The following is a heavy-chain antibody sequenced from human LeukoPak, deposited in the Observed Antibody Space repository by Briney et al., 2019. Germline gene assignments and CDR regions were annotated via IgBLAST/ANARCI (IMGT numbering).Heavy chain of an antibody. D-gene: IGHD1-1*01. J-gene: IGHJ4*02. V-gene: IGHV3-9*01. Sequence: PGRSLRLSYAASGFTFDDYAMHWVRQAPGKGLEWVSGISWNSGSIGYADSVKGRFTISSDNAKNSLYLQMNSLRAEDTALYYCARELEPRGGFDYWGQGTLVTVSS. CDR3: ARELEPRGGFDY. CDR2: ISWNSGSI. CDR1: GFTFDDYA.